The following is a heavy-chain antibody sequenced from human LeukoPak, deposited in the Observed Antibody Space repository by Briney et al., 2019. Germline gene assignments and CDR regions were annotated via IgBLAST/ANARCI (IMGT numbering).Heavy chain of an antibody. CDR1: GFTFSSYG. CDR3: AKVPLSRFYYYYMDV. V-gene: IGHV3-23*01. J-gene: IGHJ6*03. CDR2: ISGSGGST. D-gene: IGHD3-16*01. Sequence: GGSLRLSCAASGFTFSSYGMSWVRQAPGKGLEWVSAISGSGGSTYYADSVKGRFTISRDNSKNTLYLQMNSLRAEDTAVYYCAKVPLSRFYYYYMDVWGKGTTVTISS.